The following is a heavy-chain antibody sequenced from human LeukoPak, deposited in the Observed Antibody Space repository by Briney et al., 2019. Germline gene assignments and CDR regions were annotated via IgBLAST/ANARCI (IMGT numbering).Heavy chain of an antibody. J-gene: IGHJ4*02. D-gene: IGHD1-26*01. CDR1: GGSISSYY. Sequence: SETLSLTCTVSGGSISSYYWSWVGQPPGKGVEGSGYIYYSGRTNYNTSIKSRVTISADKSKNQFSRKLSSVTAADTAVYYCARVVVGATAWSYFDYWGQGTLVTVSS. CDR3: ARVVVGATAWSYFDY. CDR2: IYYSGRT. V-gene: IGHV4-59*01.